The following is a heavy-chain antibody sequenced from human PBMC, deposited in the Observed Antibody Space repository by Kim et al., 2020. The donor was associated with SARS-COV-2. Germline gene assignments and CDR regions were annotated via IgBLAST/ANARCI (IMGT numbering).Heavy chain of an antibody. V-gene: IGHV1-2*02. D-gene: IGHD4-17*01. CDR1: GYTFTGYY. Sequence: ASVKVSCKASGYTFTGYYMHWVRQAPGQGLEWMGWINPNSGGTNYAQKFQGRVTMTRDTSISTAYMELSRLRSDDTAVYYCARALDYGGNFPLNGMDVWGQGTTVTVSS. J-gene: IGHJ6*02. CDR2: INPNSGGT. CDR3: ARALDYGGNFPLNGMDV.